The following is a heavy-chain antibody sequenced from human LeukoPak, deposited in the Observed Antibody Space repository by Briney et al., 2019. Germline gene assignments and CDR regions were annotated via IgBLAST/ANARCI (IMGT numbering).Heavy chain of an antibody. D-gene: IGHD6-19*01. CDR3: ARVSSGWRHYFDY. V-gene: IGHV4-34*01. Sequence: SETPSLTCAVYGGSFSGYYWSWIRQPPGKGLEWIGEINHSGSTNYNPSLKSRVTISVDTSKNQFSLKLSSVTAADTAVYYCARVSSGWRHYFDYWGQGTLVTVSS. CDR2: INHSGST. J-gene: IGHJ4*02. CDR1: GGSFSGYY.